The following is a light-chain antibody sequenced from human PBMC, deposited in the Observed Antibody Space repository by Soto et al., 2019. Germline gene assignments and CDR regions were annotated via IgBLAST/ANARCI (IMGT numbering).Light chain of an antibody. Sequence: QSVLTQPPSASGSPGQSLTISCTGTSSDVGAYNFVSWYQQRPGKAPKLVIYEVTNRPSGVPDRFSGSKSGTTASLTVAGLQDDDGADYYHASYAGPKLVVFGRGTKLTVL. CDR1: SSDVGAYNF. J-gene: IGLJ2*01. V-gene: IGLV2-8*01. CDR3: ASYAGPKLVV. CDR2: EVT.